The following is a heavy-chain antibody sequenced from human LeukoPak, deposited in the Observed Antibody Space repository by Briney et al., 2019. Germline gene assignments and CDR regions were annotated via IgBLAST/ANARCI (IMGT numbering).Heavy chain of an antibody. Sequence: EASVKVSCKASGGTFSSYAISWVRQAPGQGLEWMGGIIPIFGTANYAQKFQGRVTITADESTSTAYMELSSLRSEDTAVYYCARVERKDYDFWSGYMTDYYYYGMDVWGQGTTVTVSS. D-gene: IGHD3-3*01. CDR1: GGTFSSYA. CDR3: ARVERKDYDFWSGYMTDYYYYGMDV. V-gene: IGHV1-69*13. CDR2: IIPIFGTA. J-gene: IGHJ6*02.